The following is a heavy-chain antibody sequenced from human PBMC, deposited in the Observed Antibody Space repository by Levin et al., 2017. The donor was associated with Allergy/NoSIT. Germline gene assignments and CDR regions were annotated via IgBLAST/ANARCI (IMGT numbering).Heavy chain of an antibody. D-gene: IGHD6-19*01. J-gene: IGHJ4*02. CDR3: ARVYSSGWYIH. Sequence: SQTLSLTCTVSGGSISSYYWSWIRQPPGKGLEWIGYIYYSGSTNYNPSLKSRVTISVDTSKNQFSLKLSSVTAADTAVYYCARVYSSGWYIHWGQGTLVTVSS. CDR1: GGSISSYY. CDR2: IYYSGST. V-gene: IGHV4-59*01.